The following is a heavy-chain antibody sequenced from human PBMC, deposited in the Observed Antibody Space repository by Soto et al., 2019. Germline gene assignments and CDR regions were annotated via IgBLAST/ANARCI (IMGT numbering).Heavy chain of an antibody. CDR1: GYSFSAYY. Sequence: QVQLVQSGAEVKKPGASVRVSCKASGYSFSAYYIHWMRQAPGQGLEWMGWINPNSGGTKFAQKFQGGVTMTRDTSISTAYMELSRLKSDDTAVYFCARESGGTTAPLDYYYFYMDVWGKGTTVTVSS. D-gene: IGHD4-17*01. J-gene: IGHJ6*03. V-gene: IGHV1-2*02. CDR3: ARESGGTTAPLDYYYFYMDV. CDR2: INPNSGGT.